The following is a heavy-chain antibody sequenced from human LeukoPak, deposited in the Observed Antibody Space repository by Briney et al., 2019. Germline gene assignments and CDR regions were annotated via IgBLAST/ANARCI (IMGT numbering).Heavy chain of an antibody. V-gene: IGHV5-51*01. CDR2: IYPGDSDT. CDR3: ARRAHSYDYVWGSYRLDAFDI. J-gene: IGHJ3*02. Sequence: GESLKISCKGSGYSFTSYWIGWVRQMPGKGLEWRGIIYPGDSDTRYSPSFQGQVTISADKSISTAYLQWSSLKASDTAMYYRARRAHSYDYVWGSYRLDAFDIWGQGTMVTVSS. D-gene: IGHD3-16*02. CDR1: GYSFTSYW.